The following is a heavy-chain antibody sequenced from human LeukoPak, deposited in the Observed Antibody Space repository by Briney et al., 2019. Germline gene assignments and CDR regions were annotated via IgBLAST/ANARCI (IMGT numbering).Heavy chain of an antibody. CDR3: ARAKIGDYYDSSGYYYFDY. V-gene: IGHV3-21*01. CDR1: VFTFSSYS. J-gene: IGHJ4*02. CDR2: ISSSSSYI. Sequence: GGSLRLSCVASVFTFSSYSMNWVRQAPGKGLEWVSSISSSSSYIYYADSVKGRFTISRDNAKNSLYLQMNSLRAEDTAVYYCARAKIGDYYDSSGYYYFDYWGQGTLVTVSS. D-gene: IGHD3-22*01.